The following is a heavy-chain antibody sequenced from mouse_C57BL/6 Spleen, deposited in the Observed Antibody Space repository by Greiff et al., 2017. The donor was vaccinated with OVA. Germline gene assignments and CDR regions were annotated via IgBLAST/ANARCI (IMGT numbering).Heavy chain of an antibody. CDR2: LSSGGDYI. CDR1: GFTFSSYA. J-gene: IGHJ1*03. V-gene: IGHV5-9-1*02. Sequence: EVQLVESGEGLVKPGGSLKLSCAASGFTFSSYAMSWVRQTPEKRLEWVAYLSSGGDYIYYADTVQGRFTISRDNARNALYLQMSSQKSEDTAMYDCTSLIYYGNWGYVDGWGTGTTVTVAS. D-gene: IGHD2-1*01. CDR3: TSLIYYGNWGYVDG.